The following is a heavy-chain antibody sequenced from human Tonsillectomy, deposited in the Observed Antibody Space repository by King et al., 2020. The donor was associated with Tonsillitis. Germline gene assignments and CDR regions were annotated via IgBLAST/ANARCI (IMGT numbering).Heavy chain of an antibody. Sequence: QLVQSGAEVKKPGESLKISCKGFGYSFTSYWIGWVRQMPGKGLEWMGIIYPGDSHTRYSPSFQGQVIISADKSISTAYLQWSSLKASDSAMYYCARHTSYNDYVWGNHRRSYWYFDLWGRGTLVTVSS. V-gene: IGHV5-51*01. CDR1: GYSFTSYW. CDR3: ARHTSYNDYVWGNHRRSYWYFDL. J-gene: IGHJ2*01. D-gene: IGHD3-16*02. CDR2: IYPGDSHT.